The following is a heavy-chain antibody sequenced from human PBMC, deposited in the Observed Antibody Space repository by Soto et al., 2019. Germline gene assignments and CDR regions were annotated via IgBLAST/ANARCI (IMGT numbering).Heavy chain of an antibody. Sequence: SETLSLTCTVSGGSISSGGYYWSWIRQHPGKGLEWIGYIYYSGSTYYNPSLKSRVTISVDTSKNQFSLKLSSVTAADTAVYYCARESHGDLGPPYYFDYWGQGTLVTVSS. CDR3: ARESHGDLGPPYYFDY. V-gene: IGHV4-31*03. CDR2: IYYSGST. CDR1: GGSISSGGYY. J-gene: IGHJ4*02. D-gene: IGHD4-17*01.